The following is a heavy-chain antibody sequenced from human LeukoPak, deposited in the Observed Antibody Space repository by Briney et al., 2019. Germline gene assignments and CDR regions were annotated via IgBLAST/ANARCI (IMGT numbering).Heavy chain of an antibody. Sequence: PSQTLSLTCTVSGGSISSGGYYWSWIRQPPGKGLEWIGYIYHSGSTYYNPSLKSRVTISVDTSKNQFSLKLSSVTAADTAVYYCARHAYDILTGYYAPFDYWGQGTLVTVSS. V-gene: IGHV4-30-2*01. D-gene: IGHD3-9*01. CDR2: IYHSGST. CDR3: ARHAYDILTGYYAPFDY. J-gene: IGHJ4*02. CDR1: GGSISSGGYY.